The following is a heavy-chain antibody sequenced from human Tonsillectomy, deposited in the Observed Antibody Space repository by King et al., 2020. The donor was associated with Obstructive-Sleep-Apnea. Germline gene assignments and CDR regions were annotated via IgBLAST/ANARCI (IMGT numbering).Heavy chain of an antibody. CDR3: ARAGLQANWFDP. CDR1: GFTFSSYA. J-gene: IGHJ5*02. Sequence: QLVQSGGGVVQPGRSLRLSCAASGFTFSSYAMHWVRQAPGKGLEWVAVISYDGRNKYYADSVKGRFTISRDNSKNTLYLQMNSLRAEDTAVYYCARAGLQANWFDPWGQGTLVTVSS. CDR2: ISYDGRNK. V-gene: IGHV3-30*04. D-gene: IGHD3-16*01.